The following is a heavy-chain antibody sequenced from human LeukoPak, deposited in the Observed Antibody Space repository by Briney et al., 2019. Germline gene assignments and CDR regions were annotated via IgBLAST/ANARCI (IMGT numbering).Heavy chain of an antibody. CDR3: ARARAAMAVPWNY. D-gene: IGHD6-25*01. J-gene: IGHJ4*02. CDR1: GFTFSSYS. Sequence: PGGSLRLSCAASGFTFSSYSMNWVRQAPGKGLEWVSSISSSSSYIYYADSVKGRFTISRDNAKNSLYLQMNSLRAEETAVYYCARARAAMAVPWNYWGQGTLVTVSS. V-gene: IGHV3-21*01. CDR2: ISSSSSYI.